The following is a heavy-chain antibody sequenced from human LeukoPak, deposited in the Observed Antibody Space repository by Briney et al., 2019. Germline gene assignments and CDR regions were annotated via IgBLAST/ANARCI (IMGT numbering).Heavy chain of an antibody. CDR2: ISAYNGNT. V-gene: IGHV1-18*01. D-gene: IGHD3-22*01. J-gene: IGHJ4*02. Sequence: GASVKVSCKASGYTFTNYGITWVRQAPGQGLEWMGWISAYNGNTNYAQKVQGRVTLTTDTSTSTAYMELSSLRSEDTAVYYCARAPTYYYDSSGLWYFDYWGQGTLVTVSS. CDR1: GYTFTNYG. CDR3: ARAPTYYYDSSGLWYFDY.